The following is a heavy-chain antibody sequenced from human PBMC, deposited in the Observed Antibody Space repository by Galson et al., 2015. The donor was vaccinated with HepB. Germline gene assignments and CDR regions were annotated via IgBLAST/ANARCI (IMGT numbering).Heavy chain of an antibody. CDR1: GFTFSSYA. CDR3: AKDLDFWSGYYERVGRNNWFDP. D-gene: IGHD3-3*01. V-gene: IGHV3-23*01. CDR2: ISGSGGST. Sequence: SLRLSCAASGFTFSSYAMSWVRQAPGKGLEWVSAISGSGGSTYYADSVKGRFTISRDNSKNTLYLQMNSLRAEDTAVYYCAKDLDFWSGYYERVGRNNWFDPWGQGTLVTVSS. J-gene: IGHJ5*02.